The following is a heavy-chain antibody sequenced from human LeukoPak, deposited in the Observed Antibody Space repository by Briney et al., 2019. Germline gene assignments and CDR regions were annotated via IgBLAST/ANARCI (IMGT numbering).Heavy chain of an antibody. Sequence: PGGSLRLSCAASGFTFSSYEMNWVRQAPGKGLEWVSYISSSGSTIYYADSVEGRFTISRDNAKNSLYLQMNSLRAEDTAVYYCARDQGYYDFWSGYYGAGAFDIWGQGTMVTVSS. CDR2: ISSSGSTI. D-gene: IGHD3-3*01. V-gene: IGHV3-48*03. CDR3: ARDQGYYDFWSGYYGAGAFDI. CDR1: GFTFSSYE. J-gene: IGHJ3*02.